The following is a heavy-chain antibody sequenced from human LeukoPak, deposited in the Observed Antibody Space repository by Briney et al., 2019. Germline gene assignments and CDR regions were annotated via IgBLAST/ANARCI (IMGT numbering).Heavy chain of an antibody. CDR2: INPNSGGT. Sequence: ASVKVSCKASGYTFTGYYMHWVRQAPGQGLEWMGWINPNSGGTNYAQKFQGRVTMTRDTSISTAYMELSRLRSDDTAVYYCARDKCYDSSGYCYWGQGTLVTVSS. D-gene: IGHD3-22*01. V-gene: IGHV1-2*02. CDR1: GYTFTGYY. J-gene: IGHJ4*02. CDR3: ARDKCYDSSGYCY.